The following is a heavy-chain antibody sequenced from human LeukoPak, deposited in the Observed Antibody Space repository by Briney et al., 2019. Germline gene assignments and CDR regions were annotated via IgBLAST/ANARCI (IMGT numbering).Heavy chain of an antibody. CDR3: AGETFAITMVRGVILHY. V-gene: IGHV1-69*04. D-gene: IGHD3-10*01. CDR1: GGTFSSYA. CDR2: IIPIFGIA. J-gene: IGHJ4*02. Sequence: SVKVSCKASGGTFSSYAISWVRQAPEQGLEWMGRIIPIFGIANYAQKFQGRVTITADKSTSTAYMELSSLRSEDTAVYYCAGETFAITMVRGVILHYWGQGTLVTVSS.